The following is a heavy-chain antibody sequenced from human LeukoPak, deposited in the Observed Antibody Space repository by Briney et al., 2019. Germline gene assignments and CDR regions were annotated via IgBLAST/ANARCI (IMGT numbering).Heavy chain of an antibody. CDR3: ARDTYDSSGYHFYYMDV. CDR2: INQDGREK. D-gene: IGHD3-22*01. Sequence: GGSLRLSCAASGFSFRSHWMTWVRQAPGKGLEWVANINQDGREKYYVDSVKGRFTVSRDNTKNSLYLRMNSLRAEDTALYFCARDTYDSSGYHFYYMDVWGKGTTVTVSS. CDR1: GFSFRSHW. V-gene: IGHV3-7*01. J-gene: IGHJ6*03.